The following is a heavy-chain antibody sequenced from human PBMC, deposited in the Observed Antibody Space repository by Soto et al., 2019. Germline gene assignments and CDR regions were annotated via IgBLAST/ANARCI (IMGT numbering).Heavy chain of an antibody. CDR3: ARDRCGDCYLRYYYYYGMDV. J-gene: IGHJ6*02. Sequence: EVQLVESGGGLVQPGGSLRLSCAASGFTFSSYWMSWVRQAPGKGLEWVANIKQDGSEKYYVDSVKGRFTISRDNAKNSLYLQMNSLRAEDTAVYYCARDRCGDCYLRYYYYYGMDVWGQGTTVTVSS. CDR1: GFTFSSYW. V-gene: IGHV3-7*03. D-gene: IGHD2-21*02. CDR2: IKQDGSEK.